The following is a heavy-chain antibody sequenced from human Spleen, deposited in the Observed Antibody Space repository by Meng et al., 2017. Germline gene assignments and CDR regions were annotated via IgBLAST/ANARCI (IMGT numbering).Heavy chain of an antibody. D-gene: IGHD4-11*01. Sequence: QGHVQAAGAGLLKPSETLSLTCVVSGGSFSDYYWSWIRQPPGKGLEWIGEINHSGSTNYNPSLESRATISVDTSQNNLSLKLSSVTAADSAVYYCARGPTTMAHDFDYWGQGTLVTVSS. CDR1: GGSFSDYY. J-gene: IGHJ4*02. CDR2: INHSGST. V-gene: IGHV4-34*01. CDR3: ARGPTTMAHDFDY.